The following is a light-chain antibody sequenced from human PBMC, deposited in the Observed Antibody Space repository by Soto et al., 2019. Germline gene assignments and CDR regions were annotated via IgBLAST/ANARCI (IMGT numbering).Light chain of an antibody. J-gene: IGKJ2*01. CDR2: AAS. Sequence: DIQMPQSPSSLSASVGDRATIPCRAIQNIRNYLNWYQQRPGKTPYLLVYAASNLRGGVPSRFSGSGSGTVFTLTINSLQPEDFATYYCQQIHSTSSYTFGQGTKVDIK. CDR3: QQIHSTSSYT. V-gene: IGKV1-39*01. CDR1: QNIRNY.